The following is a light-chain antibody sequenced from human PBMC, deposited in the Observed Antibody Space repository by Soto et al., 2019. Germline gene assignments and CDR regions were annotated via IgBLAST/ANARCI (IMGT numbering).Light chain of an antibody. CDR2: QVT. CDR3: SSYTDSSNYV. Sequence: QPVLTQPASVSGSPGQSITISCTGTTSDIGGYNYVSWYQQQPGKAPKLMIYQVTNRPSGVSNRFSGSRSGNTASLTISGLQAEDEADYYCSSYTDSSNYVFGTGTKVTVL. CDR1: TSDIGGYNY. J-gene: IGLJ1*01. V-gene: IGLV2-14*01.